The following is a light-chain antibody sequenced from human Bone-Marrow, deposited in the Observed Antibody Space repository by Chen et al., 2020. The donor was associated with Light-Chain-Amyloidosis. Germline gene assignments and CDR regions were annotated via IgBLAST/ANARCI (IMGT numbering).Light chain of an antibody. Sequence: QSALTQAASVSRSPGQSITISCTGTSSDVGGDNHVSWYQQHPDIAPKLMIYEVTNRPSWVPDRFSGSKSDNTASLTISGLQTEDEADYFCSSYTITNTLVFGSGTRVTV. CDR2: EVT. CDR1: SSDVGGDNH. CDR3: SSYTITNTLV. J-gene: IGLJ1*01. V-gene: IGLV2-14*01.